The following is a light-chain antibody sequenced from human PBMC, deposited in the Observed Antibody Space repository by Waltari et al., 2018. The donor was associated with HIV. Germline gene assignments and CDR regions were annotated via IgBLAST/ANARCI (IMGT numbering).Light chain of an antibody. CDR2: EVT. CDR3: TSYTSISTLV. J-gene: IGLJ1*01. CDR1: SSDIGAYNY. Sequence: QSALTQPASVSGSPGQSITISCTGTSSDIGAYNYVSWYQHHPGKVPKLLIYEVTNLPAGVSPRFSGSKSGNTASLTISGLQAEDEADFYCTSYTSISTLVFGTGTKVTVL. V-gene: IGLV2-14*01.